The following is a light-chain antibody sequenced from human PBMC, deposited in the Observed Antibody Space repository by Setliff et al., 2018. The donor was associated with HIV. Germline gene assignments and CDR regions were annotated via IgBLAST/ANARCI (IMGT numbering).Light chain of an antibody. V-gene: IGLV2-14*01. CDR1: SSDVGGYNY. Sequence: QSALAQPASVSGSPGQSITISCTGTSSDVGGYNYVSWYQQHPGKAPKLMIYEVSTRPSGVSNRFSGSKSGNTASLTISGLQAEDEADYYCISYTTNSTVVFGTGTKVTVL. CDR2: EVS. J-gene: IGLJ1*01. CDR3: ISYTTNSTVV.